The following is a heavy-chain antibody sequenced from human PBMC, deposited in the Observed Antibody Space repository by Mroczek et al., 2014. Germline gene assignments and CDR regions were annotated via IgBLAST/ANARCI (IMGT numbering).Heavy chain of an antibody. D-gene: IGHD4/OR15-4a*01. CDR1: GGSLNAYY. V-gene: IGHV4-34*01. Sequence: QVQLQESGAGLLKPSETLSLTCAISGGSLNAYYWSWIRQPPGRGLEWIGEINHRGSTTYNPSLKSRVTISMDTSKNQFSLKLNSVTAADTAVYYCAANEPWDYGDAFDIWDRGTMVTVSS. CDR3: AANEPWDYGDAFDI. J-gene: IGHJ3*02. CDR2: INHRGST.